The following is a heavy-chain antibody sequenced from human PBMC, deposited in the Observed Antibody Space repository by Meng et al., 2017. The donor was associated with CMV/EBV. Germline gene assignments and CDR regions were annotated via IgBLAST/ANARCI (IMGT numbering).Heavy chain of an antibody. CDR2: ISSSSSYI. D-gene: IGHD5-24*01. V-gene: IGHV3-21*01. J-gene: IGHJ6*02. Sequence: GESLKISCTASGFTFGDYAMSWVRQAPGKGLEWVSSISSSSSYIYYADSVKGRFTISRDNAKNSLYLQMNSLRAEDTAVYYCAREKDGYNPYYYGMDVWGQGTTVTVSS. CDR1: GFTFGDYA. CDR3: AREKDGYNPYYYGMDV.